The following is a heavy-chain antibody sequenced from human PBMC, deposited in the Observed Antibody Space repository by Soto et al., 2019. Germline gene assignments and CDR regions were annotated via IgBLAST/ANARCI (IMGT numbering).Heavy chain of an antibody. Sequence: QGHLVQSEAEVKKSGASVKVSCKASGYTFTRYGISWVRQAPGQGLEWMGWISGYNGDTNYAQKFQGRVSMTIYPSTTTAYMELRSLTSDDTAVYYCAKNGQPPYYYYGLDVWGQGTKVTVSS. V-gene: IGHV1-18*01. CDR2: ISGYNGDT. D-gene: IGHD2-8*01. CDR1: GYTFTRYG. CDR3: AKNGQPPYYYYGLDV. J-gene: IGHJ6*02.